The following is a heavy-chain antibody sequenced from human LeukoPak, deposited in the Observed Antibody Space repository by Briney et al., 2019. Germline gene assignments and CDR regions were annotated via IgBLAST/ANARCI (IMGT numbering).Heavy chain of an antibody. CDR2: IYYSGST. J-gene: IGHJ4*02. CDR1: GGSISSSSYY. D-gene: IGHD2-2*02. CDR3: ARGFWYQLLHPYFDY. Sequence: QASETLSLTCTVSGGSISSSSYYWGWIRQPPGKGLEWIGSIYYSGSTYYNPSLKGRVTISVDTSKNQFSLKLSSVTAADTAVYYCARGFWYQLLHPYFDYRGQGTLVTVSS. V-gene: IGHV4-39*07.